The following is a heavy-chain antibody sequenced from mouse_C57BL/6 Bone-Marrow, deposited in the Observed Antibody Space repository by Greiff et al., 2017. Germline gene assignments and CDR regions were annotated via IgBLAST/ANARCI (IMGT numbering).Heavy chain of an antibody. J-gene: IGHJ3*01. CDR2: IHPNSGST. Sequence: QVQLKQPGAELVKPGASVKLSCKASGYTFTSYWMHWVKQRPGQGLEWIGMIHPNSGSTNYNEKFKSKATLTVDKSSSTAYMQLSSLTSEDSAVYYCARSGNLLPPWFAYWGQGTLVTVSA. V-gene: IGHV1-64*01. CDR3: ARSGNLLPPWFAY. D-gene: IGHD1-1*01. CDR1: GYTFTSYW.